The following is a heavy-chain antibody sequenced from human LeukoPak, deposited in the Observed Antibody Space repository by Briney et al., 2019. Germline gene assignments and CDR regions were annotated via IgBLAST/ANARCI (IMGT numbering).Heavy chain of an antibody. D-gene: IGHD4-17*01. CDR3: ALTGDYVYYYYGMDV. J-gene: IGHJ6*02. Sequence: SVKVSCKASGGTFSSYAISWVRQAPGQGPEWMGRIIPILGIANYAQKFQGRVTITADKSTSTAYMELSSLRSEDTAVYYCALTGDYVYYYYGMDVWGQGTTVTVSS. V-gene: IGHV1-69*04. CDR1: GGTFSSYA. CDR2: IIPILGIA.